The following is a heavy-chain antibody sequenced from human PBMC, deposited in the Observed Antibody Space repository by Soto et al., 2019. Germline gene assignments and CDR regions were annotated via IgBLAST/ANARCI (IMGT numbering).Heavy chain of an antibody. CDR2: IIPIFGTA. J-gene: IGHJ6*02. D-gene: IGHD5-12*01. CDR3: AREGPKVVATIRLDV. V-gene: IGHV1-69*06. CDR1: GGTFSSYA. Sequence: SVKVSCKASGGTFSSYAISWVRQAPGQGLEWMGGIIPIFGTANYAQKFQGRVTITADKSTSTAYMELSSLRSEDTAVYYCAREGPKVVATIRLDVWGQGTTVTVSS.